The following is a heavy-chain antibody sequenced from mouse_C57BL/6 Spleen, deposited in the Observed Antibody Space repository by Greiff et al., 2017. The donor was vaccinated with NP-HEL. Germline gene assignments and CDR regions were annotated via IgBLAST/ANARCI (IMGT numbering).Heavy chain of an antibody. Sequence: VQLQQPGAELVRPGSSVKLSCKASGYTFTSYWMDWVKQRPGQGLEWIGNIYPSDSETHYNQKFKDKATLTVDKSSSTAYMQLSSLTSEDSAVYYCARNKRGGTAQATWDYWGQGTTLTVSS. D-gene: IGHD3-2*02. CDR1: GYTFTSYW. CDR2: IYPSDSET. J-gene: IGHJ2*01. V-gene: IGHV1-61*01. CDR3: ARNKRGGTAQATWDY.